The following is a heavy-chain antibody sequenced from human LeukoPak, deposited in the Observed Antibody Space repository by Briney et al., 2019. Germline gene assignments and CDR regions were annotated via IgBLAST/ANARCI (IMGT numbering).Heavy chain of an antibody. CDR3: APPPIAATGN. Sequence: GGSLRLSCRGSGFIFNDFWMSWVRQAPGEGLEWVANIRQDGGAKNYVDSVKGRFTISRDNAKKSLYLQMNSLRAEDTAVYYCAPPPIAATGNWGQGTLVTVSS. CDR2: IRQDGGAK. D-gene: IGHD6-13*01. CDR1: GFIFNDFW. J-gene: IGHJ4*02. V-gene: IGHV3-7*01.